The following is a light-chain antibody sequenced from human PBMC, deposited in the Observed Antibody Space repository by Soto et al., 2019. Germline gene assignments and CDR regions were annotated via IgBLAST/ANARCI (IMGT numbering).Light chain of an antibody. Sequence: QSVLAHPASVSGSPGQSITISCTGTSSDVGGYNYVSWYQQHPGKAPKLMIYDVSSRPPEVSNRFSGSKSGNTASLTISGLQTEDEADYYCSAYTISSTYVFGAGTKVTVL. CDR2: DVS. V-gene: IGLV2-14*01. CDR3: SAYTISSTYV. CDR1: SSDVGGYNY. J-gene: IGLJ1*01.